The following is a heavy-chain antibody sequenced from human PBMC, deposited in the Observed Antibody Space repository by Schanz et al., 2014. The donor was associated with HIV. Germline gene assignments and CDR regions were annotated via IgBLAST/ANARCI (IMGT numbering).Heavy chain of an antibody. J-gene: IGHJ4*02. CDR1: GFTFSSYA. D-gene: IGHD5-12*01. CDR2: IRGSGGSP. V-gene: IGHV3-23*01. CDR3: AKGLTIWLQPPFDY. Sequence: EVQLLESGGGLVQPGGSLRLSCAASGFTFSSYAMSWVRQAPGKGRERVPTIRGSGGSPDYADSVKGRFTISRDNSKNTLYLQMNSLRAEDTAVYYCAKGLTIWLQPPFDYWGQGTLVTVSS.